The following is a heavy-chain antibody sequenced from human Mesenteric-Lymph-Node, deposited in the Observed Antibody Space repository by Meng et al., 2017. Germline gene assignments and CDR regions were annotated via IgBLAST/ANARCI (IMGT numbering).Heavy chain of an antibody. V-gene: IGHV3-23*01. J-gene: IGHJ4*02. CDR3: ARGLGSGYGPTAAAF. Sequence: GESLKISCAASGFTFSSYAMSWVRQAPGKGLEWVSVISGSVGSTDYVDSVKGRFTISRDNSNDTLYLQMNSLRAEDTAVYYCARGLGSGYGPTAAAFWGQGTLVTVSS. D-gene: IGHD5-12*01. CDR2: ISGSVGST. CDR1: GFTFSSYA.